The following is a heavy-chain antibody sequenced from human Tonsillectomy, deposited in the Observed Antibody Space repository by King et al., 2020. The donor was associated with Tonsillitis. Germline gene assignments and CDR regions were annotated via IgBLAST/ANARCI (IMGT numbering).Heavy chain of an antibody. CDR1: GGSISSSSYY. CDR3: AGHLGSGWPSHWYLDL. Sequence: LQLQESGPGLVKPSETLSLTCTVSGGSISSSSYYWGWGWIRQPPGKGLEWIGSINNSGSTYYNPSLKSRLTISVDMSKNQFSLNLSAVTAADTAVYYCAGHLGSGWPSHWYLDLWGRGTLVTVSS. CDR2: INNSGST. D-gene: IGHD6-25*01. J-gene: IGHJ2*01. V-gene: IGHV4-39*01.